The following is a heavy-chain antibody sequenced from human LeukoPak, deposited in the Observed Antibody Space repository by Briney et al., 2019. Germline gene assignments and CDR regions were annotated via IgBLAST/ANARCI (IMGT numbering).Heavy chain of an antibody. CDR1: GYTFTSYY. V-gene: IGHV1-46*01. CDR2: INPSGGST. D-gene: IGHD2-2*01. J-gene: IGHJ4*02. Sequence: ASVKVSCKASGYTFTSYYMHWVRQAPGQGLEWMRIINPSGGSTSYAQKFQGRVTMTRDTSTSTVYMELSSLRSEDTAVYYCARGSGPGWGYCSSTSCLYFDYWGQGTLVTVSS. CDR3: ARGSGPGWGYCSSTSCLYFDY.